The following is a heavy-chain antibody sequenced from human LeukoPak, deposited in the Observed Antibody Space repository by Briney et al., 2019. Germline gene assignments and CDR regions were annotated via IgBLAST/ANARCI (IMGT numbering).Heavy chain of an antibody. CDR2: IYPRDSET. D-gene: IGHD3-22*01. V-gene: IGHV5-51*01. Sequence: GESLKISCKGSGFSFTSYRIGWVRQMPGKGLEWMGIIYPRDSETRYSPSFQGQVIVSADKSISTAYLQWASLKASDTAMYYCARRDYFDKYYLDYWGQGTPVTVSS. J-gene: IGHJ4*02. CDR1: GFSFTSYR. CDR3: ARRDYFDKYYLDY.